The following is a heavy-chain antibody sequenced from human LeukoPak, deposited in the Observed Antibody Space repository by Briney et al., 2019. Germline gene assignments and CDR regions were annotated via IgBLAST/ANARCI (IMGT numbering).Heavy chain of an antibody. J-gene: IGHJ3*02. CDR2: ISGSGGST. D-gene: IGHD4-17*01. CDR1: GFTFSSYA. CDR3: AKPDDYGDYGDAFDI. Sequence: GGSLRLSCAASGFTFSSYAMSCVRQAPGKGLEWVSAISGSGGSTYYADSVKGRFTISRDNSKNTLYLQMNSLRAEDTAVYYCAKPDDYGDYGDAFDIWGQGTMVTVSS. V-gene: IGHV3-23*01.